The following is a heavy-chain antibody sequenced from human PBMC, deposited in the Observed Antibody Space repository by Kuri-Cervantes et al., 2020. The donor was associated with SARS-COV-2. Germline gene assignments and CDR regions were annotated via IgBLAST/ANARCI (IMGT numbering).Heavy chain of an antibody. CDR3: AKDLGRPNWFDP. CDR2: ISGSGGST. Sequence: ETLSLTCAASGFTFSSYAMSWVRQAPGKGLEWVSAISGSGGSTCYADSVKGRFTISRDNSKNTLYLQMNSLRAEDTAVYYCAKDLGRPNWFDPWGQGTLVTVSS. V-gene: IGHV3-23*01. CDR1: GFTFSSYA. J-gene: IGHJ5*02.